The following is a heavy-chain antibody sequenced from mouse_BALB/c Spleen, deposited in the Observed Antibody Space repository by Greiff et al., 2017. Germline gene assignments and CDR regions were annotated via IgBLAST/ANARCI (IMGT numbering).Heavy chain of an antibody. J-gene: IGHJ3*01. CDR2: INPSSGYT. Sequence: QVHVKQSGAELARPGASVKMSSKASGYTFTSYTMHWVKQRPGQGLEWIGYINPSSGYTNYNQKFKDKATLTADKSSSTAYMQLSSLTSEDSAVYYCARGSNWFAYWGQGTLVTVSA. CDR1: GYTFTSYT. CDR3: ARGSNWFAY. V-gene: IGHV1-4*01.